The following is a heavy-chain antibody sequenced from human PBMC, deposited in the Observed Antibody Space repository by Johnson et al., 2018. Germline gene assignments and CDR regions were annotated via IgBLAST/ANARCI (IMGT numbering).Heavy chain of an antibody. Sequence: VQLVESGGGLVQPGGSLRLSCAASGFTFSSYAMSWVRQAPGKGLEWVSAISGSGGSTYYADSVKGRFTISRDNSKNTLYLQMNRLSAEDTAVYYCAKDWFNYYYYGMDVWGQGTTVTVSS. CDR2: ISGSGGST. D-gene: IGHD3-10*01. CDR3: AKDWFNYYYYGMDV. CDR1: GFTFSSYA. V-gene: IGHV3-23*04. J-gene: IGHJ6*02.